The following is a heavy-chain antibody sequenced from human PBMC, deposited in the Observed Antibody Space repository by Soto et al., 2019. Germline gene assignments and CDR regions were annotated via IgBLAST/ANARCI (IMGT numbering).Heavy chain of an antibody. CDR1: GGPISSSSYY. V-gene: IGHV4-39*01. D-gene: IGHD3-10*01. Sequence: SETLSLTCTVSGGPISSSSYYWGWIRQPPGKGLEWIGSIYYSGSIYYNPSLKSRVIISVDTSKNQFSLNLSSVTAADTAVYYCATQTGTSGSFYAYWGQGTLVTVSS. CDR2: IYYSGSI. J-gene: IGHJ4*02. CDR3: ATQTGTSGSFYAY.